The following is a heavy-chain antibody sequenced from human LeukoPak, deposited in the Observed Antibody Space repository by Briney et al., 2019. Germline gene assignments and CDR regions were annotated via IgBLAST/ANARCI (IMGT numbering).Heavy chain of an antibody. CDR3: ARQTGSGLFILP. D-gene: IGHD3/OR15-3a*01. CDR1: RGSISSSGYS. CDR2: IYYSGNT. Sequence: SETLSLTCTVFRGSISSSGYSWGWIRQPPGKGLEWIGSIYYSGNTYYNASLKSQVSISIDTSKNQFSLRLTSVTAADTAVYYCARQTGSGLFILPGGQGTLVTVSS. J-gene: IGHJ4*02. V-gene: IGHV4-39*01.